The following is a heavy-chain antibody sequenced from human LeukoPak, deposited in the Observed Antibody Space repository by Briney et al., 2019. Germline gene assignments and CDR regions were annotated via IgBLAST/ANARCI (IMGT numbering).Heavy chain of an antibody. CDR1: GGTFSSYA. D-gene: IGHD1-14*01. Sequence: SVKVSRKASGGTFSSYAISWVRQAPGQGLEWMGGIIPIIGTGDYAQKFQGRVTITADESTSTAYMELSSLRSEDTAVYYCARAGMARINWFDPWGQGTLVTVSS. CDR3: ARAGMARINWFDP. CDR2: IIPIIGTG. V-gene: IGHV1-69*13. J-gene: IGHJ5*02.